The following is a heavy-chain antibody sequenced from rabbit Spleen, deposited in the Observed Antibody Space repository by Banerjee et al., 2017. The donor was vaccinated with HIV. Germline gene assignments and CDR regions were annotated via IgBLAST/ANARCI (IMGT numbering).Heavy chain of an antibody. CDR1: GFSFSTYSY. CDR2: ICAGISDST. CDR3: ARDPVIAGSAYYDL. Sequence: QEQLEESGGDLVKPEGSLTLTCTASGFSFSTYSYMCWVRQAPGKGLEWIACICAGISDSTYYASWAKGRFTISETSSTTVTLQMTSLTAADTATYFCARDPVIAGSAYYDLWGPGTLVTVS. J-gene: IGHJ4*01. V-gene: IGHV1S45*01. D-gene: IGHD8-1*01.